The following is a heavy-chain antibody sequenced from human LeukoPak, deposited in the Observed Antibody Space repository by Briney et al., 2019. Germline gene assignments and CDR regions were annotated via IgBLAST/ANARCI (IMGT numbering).Heavy chain of an antibody. V-gene: IGHV3-23*01. J-gene: IGHJ4*02. CDR1: GFTFSSYA. CDR2: ISGSGGST. D-gene: IGHD3-9*01. CDR3: ARRGILTGPLDY. Sequence: GGSLRLSCAASGFTFSSYAMSWVRLAPGKGLEWVSAISGSGGSTYYADSVKGRFTISRDNSKNTLYLQMNSLRAEDTAVYYCARRGILTGPLDYWGQGTLVTVSS.